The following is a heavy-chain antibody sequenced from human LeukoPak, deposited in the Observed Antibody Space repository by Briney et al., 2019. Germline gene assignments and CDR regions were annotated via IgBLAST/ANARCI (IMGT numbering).Heavy chain of an antibody. CDR3: ASPASPGNSYDGFDY. CDR1: GYTFTGYY. CDR2: INPNSGDT. D-gene: IGHD4-23*01. Sequence: ASVKVSCKASGYTFTGYYMHWVRQAPGQGLEWMGWINPNSGDTNYAQKFQGRVTMTRDTSISTAYMELSRLRSDDTAVYYCASPASPGNSYDGFDYWGQGTLVTVSS. J-gene: IGHJ4*02. V-gene: IGHV1-2*02.